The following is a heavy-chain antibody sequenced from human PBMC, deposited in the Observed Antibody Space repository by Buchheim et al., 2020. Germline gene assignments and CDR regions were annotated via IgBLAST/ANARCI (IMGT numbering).Heavy chain of an antibody. D-gene: IGHD6-19*01. J-gene: IGHJ6*02. CDR3: AKERGSGWPYYYGMDV. CDR1: GFTFSSYG. V-gene: IGHV3-30*18. Sequence: QVQLVESGGGVVQPGRSLRLSCAASGFTFSSYGMHWVRQAPGKGLEWVAVISYDGSNKYYADSVKGRFTISRDNSKNTLYLQMNSLRAEDTAVYYCAKERGSGWPYYYGMDVWGQGTT. CDR2: ISYDGSNK.